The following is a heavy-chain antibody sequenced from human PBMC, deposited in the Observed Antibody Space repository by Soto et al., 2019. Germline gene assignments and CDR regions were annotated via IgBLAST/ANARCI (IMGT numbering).Heavy chain of an antibody. D-gene: IGHD1-26*01. CDR1: GFTFDDYA. V-gene: IGHV3-9*01. CDR2: INWNSGSI. CDR3: VTDERIAWYSGHFRH. J-gene: IGHJ1*01. Sequence: EVQLVESGGGLVQPGRSRRLSCAASGFTFDDYAMHWVRQVPGKGLEWVSGINWNSGSIGYADSVKGRFAISRDNAKHSLHLQMNSLRAEDTAFYYCVTDERIAWYSGHFRHWGQGTLVTVSS.